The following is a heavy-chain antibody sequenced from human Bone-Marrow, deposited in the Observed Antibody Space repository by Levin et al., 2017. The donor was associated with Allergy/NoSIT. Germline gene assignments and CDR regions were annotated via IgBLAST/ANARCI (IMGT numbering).Heavy chain of an antibody. CDR3: AKGRHDDTGYHYSFDF. J-gene: IGHJ4*02. CDR1: GFIFSTYT. CDR2: ISGSGGST. V-gene: IGHV3-23*01. D-gene: IGHD3-22*01. Sequence: GGSLRLSFAASGFIFSTYTMSWVRQAPGKGLEWVSGISGSGGSTYYADSVKGRFTISRDNSKNTVNLQMSSLRAEDTAVYYCAKGRHDDTGYHYSFDFWGQGTLVTVSS.